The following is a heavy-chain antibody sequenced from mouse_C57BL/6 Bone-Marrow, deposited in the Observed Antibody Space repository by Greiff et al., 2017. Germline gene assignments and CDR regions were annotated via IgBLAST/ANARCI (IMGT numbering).Heavy chain of an antibody. D-gene: IGHD1-1*01. V-gene: IGHV3-6*01. Sequence: EVKLVESGPGLVKPSQSLSLTCSVTGYSITSGYYWNWIRQFPGNKLEWMGYISYDGSNNYNPSLKNRISITRDTSKNQFFLKLNSVTTEDTATYYCARARYYGSSTGAYWGQGTLVTVSA. CDR3: ARARYYGSSTGAY. J-gene: IGHJ3*01. CDR2: ISYDGSN. CDR1: GYSITSGYY.